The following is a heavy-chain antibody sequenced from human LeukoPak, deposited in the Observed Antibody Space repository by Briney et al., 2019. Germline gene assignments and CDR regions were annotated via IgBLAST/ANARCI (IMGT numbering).Heavy chain of an antibody. V-gene: IGHV3-21*01. CDR1: GFTFSSYS. CDR3: AKGYGWEASYYYYYMDV. J-gene: IGHJ6*03. D-gene: IGHD1-26*01. CDR2: ISSSSSYI. Sequence: PGGSLRLSCAASGFTFSSYSMNWVRQAPGKGLEWVSSISSSSSYIYYADSVKGRFTISRDNAKNSLYLQMNSLRAEDTAVYYCAKGYGWEASYYYYYMDVWGKGTTVTISS.